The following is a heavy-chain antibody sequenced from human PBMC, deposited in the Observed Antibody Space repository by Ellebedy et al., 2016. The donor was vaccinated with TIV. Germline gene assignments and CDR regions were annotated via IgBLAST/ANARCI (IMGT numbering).Heavy chain of an antibody. CDR2: INRSGSS. Sequence: MPSETLSLTCAVYGGSFSDYDWNWIRQPPGKGLEWIGEINRSGSSNYNPSLKSRVTISVDTSNNQLSLNLSSVTAADTAVYYCARVVASGEFKSWFDPWGPGTLVTVSS. CDR3: ARVVASGEFKSWFDP. V-gene: IGHV4-34*01. J-gene: IGHJ5*02. CDR1: GGSFSDYD. D-gene: IGHD3-10*01.